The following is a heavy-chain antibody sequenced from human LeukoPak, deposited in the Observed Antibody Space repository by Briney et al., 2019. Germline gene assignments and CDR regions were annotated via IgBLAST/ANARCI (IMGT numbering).Heavy chain of an antibody. CDR2: IWYDGSNK. CDR3: ARDSGPLDT. CDR1: GFTFSSYG. D-gene: IGHD1-1*01. V-gene: IGHV3-33*01. Sequence: QPGRFLRLSCAASGFTFSSYGLHWVRQDPGKGLEWVAVIWYDGSNKYYPDSVKGRFTISRDDSKNTLYLQMNSLRAEDTAVYYCARDSGPLDTWGQGTLVTVSS. J-gene: IGHJ5*02.